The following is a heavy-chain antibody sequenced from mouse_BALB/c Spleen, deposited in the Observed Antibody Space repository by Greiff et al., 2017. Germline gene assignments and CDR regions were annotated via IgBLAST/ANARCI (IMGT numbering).Heavy chain of an antibody. J-gene: IGHJ4*01. V-gene: IGHV1-9*01. CDR3: ARVNSLYAMDY. CDR2: ILPGSGST. CDR1: GYTFSSYW. Sequence: VQLQQSGAELMKPGASVKISCKATGYTFSSYWIEWVKQRPGHGLEWIGEILPGSGSTNYNEKFKGKATFTADTSSNTAYMQLSSLTSEDSAVYYCARVNSLYAMDYWGQGTSVTVSS.